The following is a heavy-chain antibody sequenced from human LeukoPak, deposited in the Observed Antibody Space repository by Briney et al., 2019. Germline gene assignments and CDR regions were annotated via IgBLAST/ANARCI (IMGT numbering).Heavy chain of an antibody. J-gene: IGHJ5*02. CDR3: ARGIAAAGPFGVRGWFDP. CDR1: GGSISSGSYY. V-gene: IGHV4-61*01. CDR2: IYYSGST. Sequence: PSQTLSLTCTVSGGSISSGSYYWSWIRQPPGKGLEWIGYIYYSGSTNYNPSLKSRVTISVDTSKNQFSLKLSSVTAADTAVYYCARGIAAAGPFGVRGWFDPWAREPWSPSPQ. D-gene: IGHD6-13*01.